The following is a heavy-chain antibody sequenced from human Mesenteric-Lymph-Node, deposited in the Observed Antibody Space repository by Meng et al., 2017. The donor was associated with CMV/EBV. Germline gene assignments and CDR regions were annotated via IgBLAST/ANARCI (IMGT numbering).Heavy chain of an antibody. V-gene: IGHV3-23*01. Sequence: GESLKISCAASGFTFSSYAMTWVRRAPGKGLEWVSTISGSDTNTYYADSVKGRFTISRDNSKNTLYLQMNSLRAEDTAVYYCARGVGANYYFDYWGRGALVTVSS. CDR2: ISGSDTNT. CDR3: ARGVGANYYFDY. CDR1: GFTFSSYA. D-gene: IGHD1-26*01. J-gene: IGHJ4*02.